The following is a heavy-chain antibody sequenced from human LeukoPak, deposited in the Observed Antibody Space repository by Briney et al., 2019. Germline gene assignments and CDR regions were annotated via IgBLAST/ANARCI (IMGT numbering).Heavy chain of an antibody. V-gene: IGHV1-18*04. CDR3: SRDCSSDWCIFDF. D-gene: IGHD6-19*01. J-gene: IGHJ4*02. CDR2: ISAHNGNT. CDR1: GYTFTTYG. Sequence: ASLKVSCKASGYTFTTYGITWVRHAHGPGNELIGWISAHNGNTNYAQNLQGRVTMTTDTTTTTAYMELRSLRSDDTAVYYCSRDCSSDWCIFDFWGQGTLVTVSS.